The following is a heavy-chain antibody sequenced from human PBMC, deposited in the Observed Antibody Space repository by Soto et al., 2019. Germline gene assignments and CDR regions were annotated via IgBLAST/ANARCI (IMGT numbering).Heavy chain of an antibody. J-gene: IGHJ4*02. V-gene: IGHV3-21*01. Sequence: GGSLRLCCAASGLTFSSYIMNWVRQAPGKGLEWVSSISSSSSYIYYADSVKGRFTISRDNAKNSLYLQMNSLRAEDTAVYYCARKPSSGWYGSPQGVFDYWGQGTLVTVPS. CDR3: ARKPSSGWYGSPQGVFDY. CDR1: GLTFSSYI. CDR2: ISSSSSYI. D-gene: IGHD6-19*01.